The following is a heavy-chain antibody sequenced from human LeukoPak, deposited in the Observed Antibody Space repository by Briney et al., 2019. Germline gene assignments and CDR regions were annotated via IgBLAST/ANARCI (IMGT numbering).Heavy chain of an antibody. D-gene: IGHD6-6*01. Sequence: PGGSLRLSCAASGFTVSSNYMSWVRQAPGKGLEWVAVISYDGSNKYYADSVKGRFTISRDNAKNSLYLQMNSLRAEDTAVYYCASWQQLVQGYFDYWGQGTLVTVSS. V-gene: IGHV3-30*03. CDR2: ISYDGSNK. CDR1: GFTVSSNY. J-gene: IGHJ4*02. CDR3: ASWQQLVQGYFDY.